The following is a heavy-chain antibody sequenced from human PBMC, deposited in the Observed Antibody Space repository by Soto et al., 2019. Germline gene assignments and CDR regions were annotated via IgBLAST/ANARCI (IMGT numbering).Heavy chain of an antibody. CDR1: GYSFTSYW. D-gene: IGHD3-10*01. CDR3: ARRSYGSGSYPYYYGMDV. J-gene: IGHJ6*02. CDR2: IYPGDSDT. Sequence: PGESLKISCKGSGYSFTSYWIGWVRQMPWKGLEWMGIIYPGDSDTRYSPSFQGQVTISADKSISTAYLQWSSLKASDTAMYYCARRSYGSGSYPYYYGMDVWGQGTTVTVS. V-gene: IGHV5-51*01.